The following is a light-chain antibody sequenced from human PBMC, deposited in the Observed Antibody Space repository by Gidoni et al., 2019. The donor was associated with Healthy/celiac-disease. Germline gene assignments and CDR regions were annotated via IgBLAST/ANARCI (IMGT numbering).Light chain of an antibody. J-gene: IGKJ2*01. CDR3: QQYNSYSLYT. CDR1: QSITSW. CDR2: DAS. Sequence: DIQMTQSPSTLSAAVGDRATITCRASQSITSWLAWYQQKPRKAPKPLIYDASSMESGAPSRFGGGGSGTEFTLTISSLQPDDFATYYCQQYNSYSLYTFXQXTKLEIK. V-gene: IGKV1-5*01.